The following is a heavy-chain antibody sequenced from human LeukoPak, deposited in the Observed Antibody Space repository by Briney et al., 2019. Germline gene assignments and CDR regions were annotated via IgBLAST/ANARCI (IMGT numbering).Heavy chain of an antibody. Sequence: ASVKVSRKASGGTFSSYAISWVRQAPGQGLEWMGGIIPIFGTANYAQKFQGRVTITADESTSTAYMELSSLRSDDTAVYYCARDREGVGATLDYWGQGTLVTVSS. J-gene: IGHJ4*02. CDR2: IIPIFGTA. CDR3: ARDREGVGATLDY. D-gene: IGHD1-26*01. CDR1: GGTFSSYA. V-gene: IGHV1-69*01.